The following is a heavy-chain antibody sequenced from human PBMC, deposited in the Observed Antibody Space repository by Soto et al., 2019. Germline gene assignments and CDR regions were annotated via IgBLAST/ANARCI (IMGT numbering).Heavy chain of an antibody. D-gene: IGHD3-10*01. V-gene: IGHV1-24*01. CDR3: ATVLTRVPGFDC. J-gene: IGHJ4*02. Sequence: QVELVQSGAEVKKPGASVKVSCKVTDYSLTEISIHWVRQVPGKGLEWVGGFGPGKGETNYAQEFRGRVTMTEDTSKDTSYMELSSLKSADTAIYFCATVLTRVPGFDCWGQGTLVVVSP. CDR2: FGPGKGET. CDR1: DYSLTEIS.